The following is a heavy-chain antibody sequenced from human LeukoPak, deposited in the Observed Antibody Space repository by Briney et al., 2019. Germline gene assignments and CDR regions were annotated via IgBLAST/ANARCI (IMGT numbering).Heavy chain of an antibody. Sequence: PSETLSLTCTVSGGSISSYYWSWIRQPPGKGLEWIGYIYYSGSTNYNPSLKSRVTISVDTSKNQFSLKLSSVTAADTAVYYCARARAAAGQIDYWGQGTLVTVPS. CDR2: IYYSGST. CDR3: ARARAAAGQIDY. D-gene: IGHD6-13*01. V-gene: IGHV4-59*01. J-gene: IGHJ4*02. CDR1: GGSISSYY.